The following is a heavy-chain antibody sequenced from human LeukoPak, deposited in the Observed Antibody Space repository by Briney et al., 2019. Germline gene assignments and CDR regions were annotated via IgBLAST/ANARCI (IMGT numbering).Heavy chain of an antibody. CDR3: AKVDDILTGTIMGFDP. D-gene: IGHD3-9*01. J-gene: IGHJ5*02. V-gene: IGHV3-23*01. CDR2: ISGSGGST. Sequence: PGGSLRLSCAASGFTFSSYAMSWVRQAPGKGLEWVSAISGSGGSTYYADSVKGRFTISRDNSKNTLYLQMNSLRAEDTAVYYCAKVDDILTGTIMGFDPWGQGTLVTVSS. CDR1: GFTFSSYA.